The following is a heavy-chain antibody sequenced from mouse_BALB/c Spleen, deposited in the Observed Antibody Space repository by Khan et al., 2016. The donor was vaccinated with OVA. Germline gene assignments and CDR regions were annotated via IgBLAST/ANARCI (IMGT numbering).Heavy chain of an antibody. CDR1: GYTFTTYG. CDR3: ARPPYYCYTLEY. J-gene: IGHJ4*01. V-gene: IGHV9-3-1*01. Sequence: QIQLVQSGPELKKPGETVKISCKASGYTFTTYGINWVQKSPGKALRWMGWINTYTGEPTYTDDFKGRFAFSLETSVSPAYFQITNLNNEDTATECGARPPYYCYTLEYWGQGTSVTVAS. CDR2: INTYTGEP. D-gene: IGHD2-10*01.